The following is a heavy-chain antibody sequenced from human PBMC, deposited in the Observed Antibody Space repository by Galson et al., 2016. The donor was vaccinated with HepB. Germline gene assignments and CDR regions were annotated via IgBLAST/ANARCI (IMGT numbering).Heavy chain of an antibody. CDR1: GFSFSNDD. J-gene: IGHJ3*02. V-gene: IGHV3-33*01. CDR3: ARDGTTPRKFAAYDI. CDR2: IRVDGNNQ. D-gene: IGHD4-17*01. Sequence: LRLSCAASGFSFSNDDMHWVRQTAGKGLEWVAGIRVDGNNQFYGDSVKGRFTISRDNSRHTVYLQMNSLRGEDTAVYYCARDGTTPRKFAAYDIWGQGTVVTVSS.